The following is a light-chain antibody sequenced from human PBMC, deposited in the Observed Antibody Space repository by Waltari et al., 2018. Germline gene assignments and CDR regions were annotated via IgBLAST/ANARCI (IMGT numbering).Light chain of an antibody. V-gene: IGKV1-6*01. J-gene: IGKJ5*01. CDR2: GTS. CDR3: LQDSSYPRT. Sequence: AIQMTQSPSSLSSSVGDRVTITCRASQDIGNDLCWYQQKPGKAPKLLIYGTSSLESGVPSRFSGSRSGTDFTLTISSLQPEDFATYYCLQDSSYPRTFGQGTRLEIK. CDR1: QDIGND.